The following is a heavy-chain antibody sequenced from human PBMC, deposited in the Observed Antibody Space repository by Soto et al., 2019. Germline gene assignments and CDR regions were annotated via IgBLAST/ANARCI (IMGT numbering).Heavy chain of an antibody. CDR3: ARGDTMFRGGISYYYHGMAV. CDR1: GGSITGYY. CDR2: INHSGST. J-gene: IGHJ6*02. V-gene: IGHV4-34*01. D-gene: IGHD3-10*01. Sequence: SKTLSLTRAFKGGSITGYYWSWIRHPPGKGLEWIGEINHSGSTNYNPSLKSRVTISVDTSKNQFSLKLSSVTAADTAVYYCARGDTMFRGGISYYYHGMAVWGQGTTVT.